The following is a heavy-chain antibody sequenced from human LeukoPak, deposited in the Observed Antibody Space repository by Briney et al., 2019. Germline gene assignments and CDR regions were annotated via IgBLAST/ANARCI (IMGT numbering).Heavy chain of an antibody. V-gene: IGHV1-69*13. J-gene: IGHJ2*01. D-gene: IGHD4-17*01. CDR1: GGTFSSYA. Sequence: SVKVSCKASGGTFSSYAISWVRQAPGQGPEWMGGIIPIFGTANYAQKFQGRVTITADESTSTAYMELSSLRSEDTAVYYCATDIGYGDFARRYFDLWGRGTLVTVSS. CDR3: ATDIGYGDFARRYFDL. CDR2: IIPIFGTA.